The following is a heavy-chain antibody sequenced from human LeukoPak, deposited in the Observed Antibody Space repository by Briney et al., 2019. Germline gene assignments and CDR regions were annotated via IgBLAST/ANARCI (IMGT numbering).Heavy chain of an antibody. Sequence: PSETLSLTCAVYGGSFSGYYWTWIRQPPGKGLEWIAEINHSGSTNYNPSLKSRVTISADTSKNQFSLKMRSVTAADTAVYYCARARETVAIDYWGQGTRVTVSS. D-gene: IGHD5-12*01. CDR2: INHSGST. J-gene: IGHJ4*02. V-gene: IGHV4-34*01. CDR3: ARARETVAIDY. CDR1: GGSFSGYY.